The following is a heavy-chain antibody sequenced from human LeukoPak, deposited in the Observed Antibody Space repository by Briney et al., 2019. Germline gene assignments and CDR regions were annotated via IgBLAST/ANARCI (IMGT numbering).Heavy chain of an antibody. V-gene: IGHV4-4*02. CDR2: IYRSGTT. Sequence: SETLSLTCAVSGGSISSTNWWSWVRQPPGKGLEWIGEIYRSGTTNYKPSLKSRVTISLDKTRNHFSLKLTSVTAADSAVYYCARRSPYSTGWSSYFDYWGQGALVTVSS. D-gene: IGHD6-19*01. J-gene: IGHJ4*02. CDR3: ARRSPYSTGWSSYFDY. CDR1: GGSISSTNW.